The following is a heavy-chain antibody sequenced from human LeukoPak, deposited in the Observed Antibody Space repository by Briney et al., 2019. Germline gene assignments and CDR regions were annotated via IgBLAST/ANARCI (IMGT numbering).Heavy chain of an antibody. CDR2: INSDSGFT. CDR3: ARNFDMKGFDP. V-gene: IGHV1-2*02. CDR1: GYTFTGYY. J-gene: IGHJ5*02. D-gene: IGHD3-9*01. Sequence: GASVKVSCKASGYTFTGYYMNWVRQAPGQGLEWMGWINSDSGFTKYAQKFQGRVTMTRDTSITTVHMDLTRLTSDDTAVYYCARNFDMKGFDPWGQGTLVTVSS.